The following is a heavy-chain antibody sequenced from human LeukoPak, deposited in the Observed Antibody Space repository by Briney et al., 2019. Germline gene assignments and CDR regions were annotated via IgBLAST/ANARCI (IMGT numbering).Heavy chain of an antibody. V-gene: IGHV3-23*01. CDR3: AKDIRMDTAMVTGVDY. CDR1: GFSFSRFA. CDR2: ISGSGGST. Sequence: PGGSLRLSCAASGFSFSRFAMSWVRQAPGKGLEWVSAISGSGGSTYYADSVKGRFTISRDNSKNMLYLQMNSLRAEDTAVYYCAKDIRMDTAMVTGVDYWGQGTLVTVSS. J-gene: IGHJ4*02. D-gene: IGHD5-18*01.